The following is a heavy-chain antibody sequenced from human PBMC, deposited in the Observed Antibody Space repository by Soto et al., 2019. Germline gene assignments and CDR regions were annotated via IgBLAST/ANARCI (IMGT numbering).Heavy chain of an antibody. CDR1: GFNFSNYG. CDR3: ARSDCTSTSCYVVWFDP. J-gene: IGHJ5*02. CDR2: ISSSRSYI. Sequence: EVQVVESGGGLVKPGGSLRLSCAASGFNFSNYGMNWVRQAPGKGLEWVSSISSSRSYISYADSVKGRFTISRDNAKNXXYLQMNSRRAEDTAVYYCARSDCTSTSCYVVWFDPWGQGTLVTVSS. D-gene: IGHD2-2*01. V-gene: IGHV3-21*01.